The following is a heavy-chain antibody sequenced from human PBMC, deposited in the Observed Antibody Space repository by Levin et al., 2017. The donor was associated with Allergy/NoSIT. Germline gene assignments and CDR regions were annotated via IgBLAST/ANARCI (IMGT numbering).Heavy chain of an antibody. D-gene: IGHD3-16*02. CDR1: GFTFSSYA. V-gene: IGHV3-23*01. Sequence: GESLKISCAASGFTFSSYAMSWVRQAPGKGLEWVSAISGSGGSTYYADSVKGRFTISRDNSKNTLYLQMNSLRAEDTAVYYCAKDRDYVWGSYRSPFDYWGQGTLVTVSS. CDR3: AKDRDYVWGSYRSPFDY. CDR2: ISGSGGST. J-gene: IGHJ4*02.